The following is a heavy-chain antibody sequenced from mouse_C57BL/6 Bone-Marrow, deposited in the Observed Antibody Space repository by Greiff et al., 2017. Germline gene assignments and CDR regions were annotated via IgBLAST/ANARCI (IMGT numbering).Heavy chain of an antibody. CDR3: ARRHITAVVAVDY. CDR2: IYPGDGDT. CDR1: GYAFSSSW. V-gene: IGHV1-82*01. D-gene: IGHD1-1*01. Sequence: VKLMESGPELVKPGASVKISCKASGYAFSSSWMNWVKQRPGKGLEWIGRIYPGDGDTNYNGKFKGKATLTADKSSSTAYMQLSSLTSEDCAIYFYARRHITAVVAVDYWGQGTSVTVSS. J-gene: IGHJ4*01.